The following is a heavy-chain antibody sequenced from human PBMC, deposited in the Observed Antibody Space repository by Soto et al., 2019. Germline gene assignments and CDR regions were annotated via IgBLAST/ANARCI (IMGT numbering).Heavy chain of an antibody. D-gene: IGHD4-17*01. V-gene: IGHV2-5*02. Sequence: QITLKESGPTLVKPTQTLTLTCTFSGFSLSTSGVGVGWIRQPPGKALEWLALIYWDDDKRYSPSLKSRLTITKDTSKNQVVLTMTNMDPVDTATYYCAHRLAVGYGDYYDAFDIWGQGTMVTVSS. J-gene: IGHJ3*02. CDR2: IYWDDDK. CDR3: AHRLAVGYGDYYDAFDI. CDR1: GFSLSTSGVG.